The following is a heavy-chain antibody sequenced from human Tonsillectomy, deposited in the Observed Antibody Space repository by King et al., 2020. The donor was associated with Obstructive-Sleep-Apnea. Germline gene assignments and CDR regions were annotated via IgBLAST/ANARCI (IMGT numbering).Heavy chain of an antibody. CDR2: SNWNSDSI. D-gene: IGHD6-19*01. Sequence: VQLVESGGGLVQPGRSLRLSCAASGFTLEYYAMHWVRQAPGKGLEWVSGSNWNSDSISYEVSVKCRITISRDNAKNSLYLQVNSMRAEDTALYYCVKDKNSGWYVDYFDYWGQGTLVTVSS. J-gene: IGHJ4*02. CDR3: VKDKNSGWYVDYFDY. V-gene: IGHV3-9*01. CDR1: GFTLEYYA.